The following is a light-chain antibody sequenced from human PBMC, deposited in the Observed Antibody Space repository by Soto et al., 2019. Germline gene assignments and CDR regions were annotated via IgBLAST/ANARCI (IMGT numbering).Light chain of an antibody. J-gene: IGLJ1*01. CDR1: NIGSKS. CDR3: QVWDTSGDHFYV. CDR2: YDR. Sequence: SYELTQPPSVSVAPGKTAKITCGGNNIGSKSVQWYQQKPGQAPVLVIYYDRDRPSGIPERFSGSNSLNTATLTITKVEAGDEADYYCQVWDTSGDHFYVFGAGTKVTVL. V-gene: IGLV3-21*04.